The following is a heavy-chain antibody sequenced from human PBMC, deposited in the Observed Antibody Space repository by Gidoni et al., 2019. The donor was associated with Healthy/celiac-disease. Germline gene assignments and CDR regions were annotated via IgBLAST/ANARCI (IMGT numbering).Heavy chain of an antibody. CDR3: AGAWDRSYDYVWGSSGGHWFDP. CDR2: ISAYNGNN. CDR1: GYTFTSYG. J-gene: IGHJ5*02. D-gene: IGHD3-16*01. Sequence: QVQLVQSGAEVKKPGASVKVSCKASGYTFTSYGISWVRQAPGQGLEWMGWISAYNGNNNSAPKLQGRVTMATDTSTSTAYMELRSLRSDDTAVYYCAGAWDRSYDYVWGSSGGHWFDPWGQGTLVTVSS. V-gene: IGHV1-18*01.